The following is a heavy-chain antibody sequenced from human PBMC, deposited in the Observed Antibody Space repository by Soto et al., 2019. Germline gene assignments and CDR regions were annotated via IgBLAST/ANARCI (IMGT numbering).Heavy chain of an antibody. J-gene: IGHJ6*02. CDR3: ARNRMTNYYYYGMDV. CDR1: GYSFTSYD. D-gene: IGHD4-17*01. V-gene: IGHV1-8*02. CDR2: MNPNSGNT. Sequence: PVKGSCKAFGYSFTSYDVDWVRQTTGQGLEWMGWMNPNSGNTGYAQKFQGRVTMTRNTSISTAYMELSSLRSEDTAVYYCARNRMTNYYYYGMDVWGQGTTVTVSS.